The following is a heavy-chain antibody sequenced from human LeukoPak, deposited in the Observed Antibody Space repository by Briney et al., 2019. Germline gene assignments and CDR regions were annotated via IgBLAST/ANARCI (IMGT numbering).Heavy chain of an antibody. CDR1: GGTFSSYA. Sequence: SVKVSCKASGGTFSSYAISWVRQAPGQGLEWMGGIIPIFGTANYAQKFQGRVTITADESTSTAYMELSSLRSEDTAVYYCASSDTGSGYPNWFDPWGQGTLVTVSS. V-gene: IGHV1-69*01. CDR3: ASSDTGSGYPNWFDP. J-gene: IGHJ5*02. D-gene: IGHD3-22*01. CDR2: IIPIFGTA.